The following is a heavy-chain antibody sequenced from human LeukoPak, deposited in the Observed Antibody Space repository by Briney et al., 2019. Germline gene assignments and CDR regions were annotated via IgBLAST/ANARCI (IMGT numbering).Heavy chain of an antibody. J-gene: IGHJ4*02. CDR3: ARGLYYYDSGSYFYYFDY. V-gene: IGHV4-61*10. CDR1: GGSISSDSYH. CDR2: IYYSGST. D-gene: IGHD3-10*01. Sequence: SETLSLTCAVSGGSISSDSYHWSWIRQPAGKGLEWIGYIYYSGSTSYNPSVNSRVTISVDTPNNHFSLKLSSVTAADTAVYYCARGLYYYDSGSYFYYFDYWGQGTLVTVSS.